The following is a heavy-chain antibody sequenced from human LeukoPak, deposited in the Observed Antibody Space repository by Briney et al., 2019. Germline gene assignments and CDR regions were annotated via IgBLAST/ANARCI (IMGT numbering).Heavy chain of an antibody. V-gene: IGHV4-34*01. CDR3: ARGRTVRGVIKFYYYMDV. D-gene: IGHD3-10*01. J-gene: IGHJ6*03. CDR2: INYSGST. Sequence: GSLRLSCAASGFTFSDYYMSWIRQPPGKGLEWIGEINYSGSTNYNPSLKSRVTISVDTSKKQFSLRLSSVTAADTAVYYCARGRTVRGVIKFYYYMDVWGKGTTVTVSS. CDR1: GFTFSDYY.